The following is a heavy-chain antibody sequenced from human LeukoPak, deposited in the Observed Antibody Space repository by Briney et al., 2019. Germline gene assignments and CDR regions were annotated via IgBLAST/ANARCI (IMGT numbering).Heavy chain of an antibody. V-gene: IGHV4-31*03. J-gene: IGHJ5*02. D-gene: IGHD4-23*01. CDR1: GGSISSANYY. CDR3: ARDTDGANSNSFDP. Sequence: LSETLSLTCTVSGGSISSANYYWNWIRQHPGKGLEWIGSIYFTGTTHYNPSLKTRVTLSIDTSKNRFFLELSSVTAADTAMYYCARDTDGANSNSFDPWGQGSLVTVSS. CDR2: IYFTGTT.